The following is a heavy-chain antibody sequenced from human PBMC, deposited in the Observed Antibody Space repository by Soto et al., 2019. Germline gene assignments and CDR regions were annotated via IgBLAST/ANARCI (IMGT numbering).Heavy chain of an antibody. J-gene: IGHJ6*02. Sequence: QVHLLLQSGAEVKKPGSSVKVSCKASGGTPSNSAISWVRQAPGQGLEWMGGIIPVFGLVKYAQNFQGRVTITADESTNTAYMELSSLRPEDTAGDYCAGGRIVVVGSRAYYGMDVWGQGPTVTVSS. D-gene: IGHD3-22*01. CDR2: IIPVFGLV. CDR1: GGTPSNSA. V-gene: IGHV1-69*01. CDR3: AGGRIVVVGSRAYYGMDV.